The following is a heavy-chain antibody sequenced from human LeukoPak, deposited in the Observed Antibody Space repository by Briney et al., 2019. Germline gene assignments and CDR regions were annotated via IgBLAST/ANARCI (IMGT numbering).Heavy chain of an antibody. V-gene: IGHV3-23*01. Sequence: PGGSLRLSCAASGFSFSNYAMSWVRQAPARGPEWVSSIRGDGETFYADSVKGRFTISRDNSKNTLYLQMNSLRAEDTAVYYCAKVLTGYYYYYYGMDVWGQGTTVTVSS. CDR1: GFSFSNYA. CDR3: AKVLTGYYYYYYGMDV. D-gene: IGHD3-9*01. J-gene: IGHJ6*02. CDR2: IRGDGET.